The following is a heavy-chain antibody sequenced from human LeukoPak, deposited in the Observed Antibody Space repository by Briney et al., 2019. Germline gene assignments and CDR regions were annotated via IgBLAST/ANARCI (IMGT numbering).Heavy chain of an antibody. CDR2: GGSGGRT. D-gene: IGHD6-19*01. J-gene: IGHJ6*02. V-gene: IGHV3-23*01. Sequence: GGSGGRTYYADSVQGRFTISRDNSKNTVDLQMNSLRAEDTAIYYCAKGRIAVAHYYGMDVWGQGTTVTVSS. CDR3: AKGRIAVAHYYGMDV.